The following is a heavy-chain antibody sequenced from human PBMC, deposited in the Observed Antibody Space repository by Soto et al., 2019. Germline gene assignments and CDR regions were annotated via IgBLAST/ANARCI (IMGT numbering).Heavy chain of an antibody. CDR2: MNPNSGNT. CDR1: GYTFTSYD. D-gene: IGHD2-2*01. J-gene: IGHJ5*02. V-gene: IGHV1-8*01. Sequence: ASVKVSCKASGYTFTSYDINWVRQATGQGLEWMGWMNPNSGNTGYAQKFQGRVTMTRNTSISTAYMELSNLRSEDTAVYYCARGGGYCSSTSCYRGWFDPWGQGTLVTVSS. CDR3: ARGGGYCSSTSCYRGWFDP.